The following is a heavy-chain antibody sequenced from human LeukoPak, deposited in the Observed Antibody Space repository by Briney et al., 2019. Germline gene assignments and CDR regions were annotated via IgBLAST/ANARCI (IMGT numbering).Heavy chain of an antibody. CDR1: GYTFTGYY. Sequence: GASVKVSCKASGYTFTGYYMHWVRQAPGQGLEWMGWINPNSGGTNYAQKFQGRVTMTRDTSISTAYMELSRLRSDDTAVYYCARKEQKRPHYYYYMDVWGKGTTVTVSS. CDR2: INPNSGGT. J-gene: IGHJ6*03. D-gene: IGHD1/OR15-1a*01. CDR3: ARKEQKRPHYYYYMDV. V-gene: IGHV1-2*02.